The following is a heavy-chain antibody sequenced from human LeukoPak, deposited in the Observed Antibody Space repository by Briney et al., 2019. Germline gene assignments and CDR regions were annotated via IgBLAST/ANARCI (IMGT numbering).Heavy chain of an antibody. CDR2: MNPNSGNT. J-gene: IGHJ6*03. D-gene: IGHD3-3*01. CDR3: ARAEPYYDFWSGYYYYYYYYMDV. V-gene: IGHV1-8*03. CDR1: GYTFTSYD. Sequence: ASVKVSCKASGYTFTSYDINWVRQATGQGLEWMGWMNPNSGNTGYAQKFQGRVTITRNTSISTAYMELSSLRSEDTAVCYCARAEPYYDFWSGYYYYYYYYMDVWGKGTTVTVSS.